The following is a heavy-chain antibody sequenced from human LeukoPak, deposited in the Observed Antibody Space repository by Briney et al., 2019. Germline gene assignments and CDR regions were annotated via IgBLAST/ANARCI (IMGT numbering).Heavy chain of an antibody. CDR3: ARHRYYNDSSGSYYFDH. CDR2: MYYSGST. D-gene: IGHD3-22*01. J-gene: IGHJ4*02. CDR1: GGSISSSGYY. Sequence: SETLSLTGTVSGGSISSSGYYWGWIRQPPGKGLEWIGSMYYSGSTYYNSSLKSRVTISVDTSKKQFSLRLSSVTAADTAVYYCARHRYYNDSSGSYYFDHWGQGTLVTVSS. V-gene: IGHV4-39*01.